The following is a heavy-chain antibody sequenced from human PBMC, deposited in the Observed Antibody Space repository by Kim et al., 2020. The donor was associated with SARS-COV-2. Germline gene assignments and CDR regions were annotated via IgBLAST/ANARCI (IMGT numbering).Heavy chain of an antibody. CDR1: GGSISSSSYY. Sequence: SETLSLTCTVSGGSISSSSYYWGWIRQPPGKGLEWIGSIYYSGSTYYNPSLKSRVTISVDTSKNQFSLRLSSVTAADTAVYYCARHPLHTVVKPDAFDIWGQGTMVTVSS. CDR3: ARHPLHTVVKPDAFDI. CDR2: IYYSGST. D-gene: IGHD2-15*01. J-gene: IGHJ3*02. V-gene: IGHV4-39*01.